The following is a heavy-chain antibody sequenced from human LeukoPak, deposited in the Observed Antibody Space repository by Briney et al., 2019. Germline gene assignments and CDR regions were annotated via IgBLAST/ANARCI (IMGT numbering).Heavy chain of an antibody. CDR1: GDSITSSSYY. J-gene: IGHJ6*03. D-gene: IGHD2-15*01. CDR2: INHSGST. CDR3: ARTPLHWYCSGGSCKKHYYYYMDV. V-gene: IGHV4-39*07. Sequence: PSETLSLTCTVSGDSITSSSYYWSWIRQPPGKGLEWIGEINHSGSTNYNPSLKSRVTISVDTSKNQFSLKLSSVIAADTAVYYCARTPLHWYCSGGSCKKHYYYYMDVWGKGTTVTVSS.